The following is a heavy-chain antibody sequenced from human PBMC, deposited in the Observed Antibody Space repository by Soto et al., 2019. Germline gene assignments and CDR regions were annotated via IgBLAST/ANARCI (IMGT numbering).Heavy chain of an antibody. J-gene: IGHJ6*02. CDR1: GGTFNRHG. CDR2: TIPVFGTP. D-gene: IGHD3-22*01. Sequence: SVKVSCKASGGTFNRHGISWVRQAPGQGLEWMGGTIPVFGTPKYAQEFQGRVTVSVDKSTSTAYMELSSLRSEDTAVYYCARGLSDGFITYFDFYVMDVWGQGTAVTVSS. CDR3: ARGLSDGFITYFDFYVMDV. V-gene: IGHV1-69*06.